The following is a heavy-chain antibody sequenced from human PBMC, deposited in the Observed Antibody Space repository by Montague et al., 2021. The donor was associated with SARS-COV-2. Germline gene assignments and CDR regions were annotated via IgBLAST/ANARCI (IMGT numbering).Heavy chain of an antibody. CDR3: ARTHAEVHQDY. Sequence: SETLSLTCTVSGGSISGYHWSWLRQPPGKGLEWIAYIYYTGNTRYNPSLQSRVTISTDMSKNQFSLKVTSVSAADTAVYYCARTHAEVHQDYWGQGTLVTVSS. CDR2: IYYTGNT. V-gene: IGHV4-59*01. CDR1: GGSISGYH. J-gene: IGHJ4*02.